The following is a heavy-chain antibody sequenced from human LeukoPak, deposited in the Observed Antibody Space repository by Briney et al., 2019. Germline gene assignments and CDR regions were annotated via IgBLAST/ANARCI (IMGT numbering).Heavy chain of an antibody. V-gene: IGHV3-48*03. D-gene: IGHD3-3*01. CDR2: ISSSGSTI. CDR3: ARDLSKTYYDFWSGAPNFDY. Sequence: GGSLRLSCAASGFTFSSYEMNWVRQAPGKGLEWVSYISSSGSTIYYADPVKGRFTISRDNAKNSLYLQMSSLRAEDTAVYYCARDLSKTYYDFWSGAPNFDYWGQGTLVTVSS. J-gene: IGHJ4*02. CDR1: GFTFSSYE.